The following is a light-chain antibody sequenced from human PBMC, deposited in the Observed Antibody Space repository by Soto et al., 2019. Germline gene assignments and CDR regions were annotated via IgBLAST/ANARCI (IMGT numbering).Light chain of an antibody. CDR3: QQYNNWPPWT. CDR2: GAA. V-gene: IGKV3-15*01. Sequence: EIVMTQSPVTLSVSPAERATLSCRASQRVSSNVAWYQQKPGQAPRLLIYGAATRATGIPARCSGSGSGTEFTLTISSLQSEDFAVYYCQQYNNWPPWTFGQGTKVDIK. J-gene: IGKJ1*01. CDR1: QRVSSN.